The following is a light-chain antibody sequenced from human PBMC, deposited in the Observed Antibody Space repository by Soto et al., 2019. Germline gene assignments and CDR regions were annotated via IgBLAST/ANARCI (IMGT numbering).Light chain of an antibody. CDR2: GAS. CDR1: QSVSSSY. CDR3: QQYVTSPPGLT. V-gene: IGKV3-20*01. J-gene: IGKJ4*01. Sequence: EIVLTQSPGTLSLSPGERATLFCRASQSVSSSYLAWYQQRPGRAPRLLIYGASSRATGIPDRFSGSGSGTDFTLTISRLEPEYFAVYYCQQYVTSPPGLTFGGGTKVELK.